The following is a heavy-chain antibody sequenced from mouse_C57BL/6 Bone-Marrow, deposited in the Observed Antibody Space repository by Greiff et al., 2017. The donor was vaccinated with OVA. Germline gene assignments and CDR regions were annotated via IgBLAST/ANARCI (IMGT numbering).Heavy chain of an antibody. CDR2: IYPGGGYT. J-gene: IGHJ2*01. V-gene: IGHV1-63*01. CDR1: GYTFTNYW. CDR3: ARSEDGYLLFDY. Sequence: LQESGAELVRPGTSVKMSCKASGYTFTNYWIGWAKQRPGHGLEWIGDIYPGGGYTNYNEKFKGKATLTADKSSSTAYMQFSSLTSEDSAIYYCARSEDGYLLFDYWGQGTTLTVSS. D-gene: IGHD2-3*01.